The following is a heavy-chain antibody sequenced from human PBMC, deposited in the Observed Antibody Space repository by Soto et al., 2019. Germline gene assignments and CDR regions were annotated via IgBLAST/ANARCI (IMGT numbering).Heavy chain of an antibody. CDR1: GGSISSGGYY. CDR2: IYYSGST. CDR3: ARAPPSTLRYFDWLPFNP. V-gene: IGHV4-31*03. D-gene: IGHD3-9*01. Sequence: SETLSLTCTVSGGSISSGGYYWSWIRQHPGKGLEWIGYIYYSGSTYYNPSLKSRVTISVDTSKNQFSLELSSVTAADTAVYYCARAPPSTLRYFDWLPFNPWGQGTLVTVSS. J-gene: IGHJ4*02.